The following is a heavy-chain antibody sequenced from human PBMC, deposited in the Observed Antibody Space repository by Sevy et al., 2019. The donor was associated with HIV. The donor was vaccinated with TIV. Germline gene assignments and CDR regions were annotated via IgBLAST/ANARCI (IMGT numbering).Heavy chain of an antibody. V-gene: IGHV3-30*02. CDR2: IRYDGSNK. CDR1: GFTFSSYG. Sequence: GGSLRLSCAASGFTFSSYGMHWVRQAPGKGLEWVAFIRYDGSNKYYADSVKGRFTISRDNSKNTLYLQMNSLRAEDTAVYYCAKEFSSSRWPEDYWGQGTLVTVSS. J-gene: IGHJ4*02. D-gene: IGHD6-19*01. CDR3: AKEFSSSRWPEDY.